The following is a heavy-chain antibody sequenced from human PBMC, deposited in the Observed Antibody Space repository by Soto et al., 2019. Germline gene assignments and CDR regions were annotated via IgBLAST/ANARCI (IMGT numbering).Heavy chain of an antibody. V-gene: IGHV4-39*01. CDR1: GGSISSSSYY. Sequence: PSETLSLTCTVSGGSISSSSYYWGWIRQPPGKGLEWIGSIYYSGSTYYNPSLKSRVTISVDTSKNQFSLKLSSVTAADTAVYYCARQRGYYTYYFDYWGQGTLVTSPQ. CDR2: IYYSGST. CDR3: ARQRGYYTYYFDY. J-gene: IGHJ4*02. D-gene: IGHD3-3*01.